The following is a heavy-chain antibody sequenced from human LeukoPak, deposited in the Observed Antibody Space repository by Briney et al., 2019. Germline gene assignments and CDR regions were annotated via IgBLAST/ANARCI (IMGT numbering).Heavy chain of an antibody. CDR1: GFTFDDYA. Sequence: GGSLRLSCAASGFTFDDYAMHWVRQAPGKGLEWVSGISWNSGSIGYADSVKGRFTISRDNAKTSLYLQMNSLRAEDTALYYCAKDQAPSPTYYGMDVWGQGTTVTVSS. CDR2: ISWNSGSI. J-gene: IGHJ6*02. V-gene: IGHV3-9*01. CDR3: AKDQAPSPTYYGMDV.